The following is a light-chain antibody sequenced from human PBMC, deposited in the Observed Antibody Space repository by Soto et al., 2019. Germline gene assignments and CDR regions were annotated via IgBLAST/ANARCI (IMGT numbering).Light chain of an antibody. CDR1: EGLPNRF. CDR2: YTS. J-gene: IGKJ5*01. CDR3: QQRSNWPST. V-gene: IGKV3D-20*02. Sequence: ELVLTQSPGPLSWSPGEGDTLSFRSMEGLPNRFIAWSQQKPFQAPRLLIYYTSIMASGIPDRFSGSGSGTDCTLTISSLEPEDFAGYYCQQRSNWPSTFGQGTRLEIK.